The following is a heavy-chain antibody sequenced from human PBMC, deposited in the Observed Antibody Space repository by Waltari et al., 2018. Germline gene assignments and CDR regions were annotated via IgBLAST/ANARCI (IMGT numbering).Heavy chain of an antibody. J-gene: IGHJ4*02. Sequence: QVQLQESGPGLVKPSETLSLTCTVSGGSISCYYWSWIRQPPGKGLEWIGYIYYSGSTNYNPSLKSRVTISVDTSKNQFSLKLSSVTAADTAVYYCARGYGFREFLLFDYWGQGTLVTVSS. V-gene: IGHV4-59*01. CDR1: GGSISCYY. CDR2: IYYSGST. D-gene: IGHD3-10*01. CDR3: ARGYGFREFLLFDY.